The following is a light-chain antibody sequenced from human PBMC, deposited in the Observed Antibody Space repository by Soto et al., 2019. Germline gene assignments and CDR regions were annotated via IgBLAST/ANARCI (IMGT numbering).Light chain of an antibody. CDR1: QSVSSN. J-gene: IGKJ5*01. Sequence: EIVMTQSPATLSVSPGERATLSCRASQSVSSNLAWYQQKPGQAPRLLIYDASNRATGIPARFSGSGSGTDFTLTIGSLQPEDFAVYYCQQRNYWQVTFGQGTRLEIK. CDR3: QQRNYWQVT. CDR2: DAS. V-gene: IGKV3D-11*02.